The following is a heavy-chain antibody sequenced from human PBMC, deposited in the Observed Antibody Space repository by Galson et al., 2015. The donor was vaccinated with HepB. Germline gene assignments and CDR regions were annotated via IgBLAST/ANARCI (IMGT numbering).Heavy chain of an antibody. V-gene: IGHV1-69*13. CDR3: ASHLFGYSYGYHSF. CDR2: IILIFGTA. D-gene: IGHD5-18*01. J-gene: IGHJ4*02. Sequence: SVKVSCKASGGTSSNYVISWVRQAPGQGLEWMGEIILIFGTANYAQKFQGRVTITADDSTKTAYMELSSLRSEDTAVYYCASHLFGYSYGYHSFWGQGTLVTVSS. CDR1: GGTSSNYV.